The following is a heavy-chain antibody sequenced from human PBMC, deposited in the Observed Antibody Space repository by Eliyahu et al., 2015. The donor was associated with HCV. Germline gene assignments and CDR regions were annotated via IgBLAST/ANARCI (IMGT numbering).Heavy chain of an antibody. CDR1: GXTFSXYA. J-gene: IGHJ3*02. Sequence: QVQLVQSGAEVKKPGSSVKVSCKASGXTFSXYAXSWVRQAPGQGLEWMGRIIPXLGIANYAQKFQGRVTITADKSTSTAYMELSSLRSEDTAVYYCARRGIVGGDLRDAFDIWGQGTMVTVSS. CDR2: IIPXLGIA. V-gene: IGHV1-69*04. CDR3: ARRGIVGGDLRDAFDI. D-gene: IGHD2-21*02.